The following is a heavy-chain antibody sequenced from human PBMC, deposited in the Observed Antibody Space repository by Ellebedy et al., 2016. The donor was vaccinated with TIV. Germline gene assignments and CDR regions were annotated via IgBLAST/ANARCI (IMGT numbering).Heavy chain of an antibody. CDR3: ANLGGLAASATNGVAFDI. D-gene: IGHD6-13*01. V-gene: IGHV3-23*01. CDR2: ISRSGDST. J-gene: IGHJ3*02. CDR1: GFTFTIYG. Sequence: GESLKISCAASGFTFTIYGMSWVRQAPGKGLEWVSLISRSGDSTYYADSVKGRFTISRDNSKNTLYLQMNSLRAEDTAVYYCANLGGLAASATNGVAFDIWGQGTIVTVSS.